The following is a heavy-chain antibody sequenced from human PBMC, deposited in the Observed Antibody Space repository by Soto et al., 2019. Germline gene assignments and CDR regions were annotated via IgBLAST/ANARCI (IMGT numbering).Heavy chain of an antibody. CDR2: IIPIFGTA. CDR1: GGTFSSYA. J-gene: IGHJ4*02. CDR3: ARDVSARGIAVAGTKYPLKN. D-gene: IGHD6-19*01. Sequence: QVQLVQSGAEVKKPGSSVKVSCKASGGTFSSYAISWVRQAPGQGLEWMGGIIPIFGTANYAQKFQGRVTITADESTSTAYMELGSLRSEDTAVYYCARDVSARGIAVAGTKYPLKNWGQGTLVTVSS. V-gene: IGHV1-69*01.